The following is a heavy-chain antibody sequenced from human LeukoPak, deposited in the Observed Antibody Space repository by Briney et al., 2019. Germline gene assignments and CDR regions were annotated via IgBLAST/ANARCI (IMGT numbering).Heavy chain of an antibody. CDR1: GYTFASYV. CDR3: ARVESTGSYLYYFDY. Sequence: ASVTVSCKASGYTFASYVVNWVRQAPGQGSEWMGWISTNTGNPTYAQGFTGRFVFSLDMSVSTAYLQISSLKAEDTPVYYCARVESTGSYLYYFDYWGQGTLVTVSS. J-gene: IGHJ4*02. D-gene: IGHD1-26*01. CDR2: ISTNTGNP. V-gene: IGHV7-4-1*02.